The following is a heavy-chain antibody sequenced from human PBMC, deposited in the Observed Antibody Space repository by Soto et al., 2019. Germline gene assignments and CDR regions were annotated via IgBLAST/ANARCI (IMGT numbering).Heavy chain of an antibody. CDR3: ARINGGSPDF. Sequence: ETLSLTCTVSGGSMNAHFWSWIRQSAGKGLEWIGHIHISGTTTYNPSLKGRVTMSLDPPKNQLSLKLTSVTAADTAVYYCARINGGSPDFWGQGTLVTVSS. V-gene: IGHV4-4*07. CDR1: GGSMNAHF. CDR2: IHISGTT. J-gene: IGHJ4*02. D-gene: IGHD2-15*01.